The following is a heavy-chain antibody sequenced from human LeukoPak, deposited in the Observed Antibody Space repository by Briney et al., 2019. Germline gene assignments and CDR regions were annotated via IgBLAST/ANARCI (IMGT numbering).Heavy chain of an antibody. Sequence: PGGSLRLSCAASGFTVSSNYMSWVRQAPGKGLEWVSVIYSGGSTYYADSVKGRFTISRDNSKNTLYLQMNSLRAEDTAVYYCASGSGSYRTPYYYMEVWGTGTTVTVSS. CDR1: GFTVSSNY. CDR2: IYSGGST. V-gene: IGHV3-53*01. J-gene: IGHJ6*03. D-gene: IGHD3-10*01. CDR3: ASGSGSYRTPYYYMEV.